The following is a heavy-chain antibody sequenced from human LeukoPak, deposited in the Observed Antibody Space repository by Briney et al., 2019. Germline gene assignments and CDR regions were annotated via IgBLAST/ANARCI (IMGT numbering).Heavy chain of an antibody. D-gene: IGHD5-12*01. Sequence: ASVKVSCKASGYTFTSYYMHWVRQAPGQGLEWMGIINPSGGSTSYAQKFQGRVTMTRDTSTSTVYMELSSLRSEDTAVYYCGRGGVGLGYSGYDFYYYYGMAVWGQGTTVTVSS. CDR1: GYTFTSYY. J-gene: IGHJ6*02. CDR3: GRGGVGLGYSGYDFYYYYGMAV. V-gene: IGHV1-46*01. CDR2: INPSGGST.